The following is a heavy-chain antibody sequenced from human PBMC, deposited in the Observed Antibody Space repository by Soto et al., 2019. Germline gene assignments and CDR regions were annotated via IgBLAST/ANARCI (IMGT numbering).Heavy chain of an antibody. CDR2: ISGSGGST. D-gene: IGHD3-10*01. CDR1: GFTFSSYA. Sequence: PGGSLRLSCAASGFTFSSYAMSWVRQAPGKGLEWVSAISGSGGSTYYADSVKGRFTISRDNSKNTLYLQMNSLRAEDTAVYYCAKLEVSGSYFSGRYYYYGMDVRGQGTTVTVSS. V-gene: IGHV3-23*01. CDR3: AKLEVSGSYFSGRYYYYGMDV. J-gene: IGHJ6*02.